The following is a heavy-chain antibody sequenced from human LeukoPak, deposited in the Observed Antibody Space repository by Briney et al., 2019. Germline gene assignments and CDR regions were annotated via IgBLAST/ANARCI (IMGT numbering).Heavy chain of an antibody. J-gene: IGHJ4*02. CDR2: ISAYNGNT. D-gene: IGHD2-2*01. Sequence: GASVKGSCKASGYTFTNYGISWVRQAPGQGLEWMGWISAYNGNTNYAQKVQGRVTMTTDTSTSTAYMELMSVRSDDTAVYYCATCLSSTTCDGLDYWGQGTPVTVSS. V-gene: IGHV1-18*01. CDR1: GYTFTNYG. CDR3: ATCLSSTTCDGLDY.